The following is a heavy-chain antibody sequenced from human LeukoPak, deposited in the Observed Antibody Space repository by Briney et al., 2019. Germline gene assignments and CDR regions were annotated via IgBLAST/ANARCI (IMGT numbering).Heavy chain of an antibody. V-gene: IGHV3-23*01. J-gene: IGHJ4*02. D-gene: IGHD3-10*01. CDR3: AKDCDPTYYYGSGSHDY. CDR2: ISGSSSST. CDR1: GFTFSSYA. Sequence: QSGGSLRLSCAASGFTFSSYAMSWVRQAPGKGLEWGSAISGSSSSTYYADSVKGRFTISRDNSKHTLYLQMNSLRAEGTAVYYCAKDCDPTYYYGSGSHDYWGQGTLVTVSS.